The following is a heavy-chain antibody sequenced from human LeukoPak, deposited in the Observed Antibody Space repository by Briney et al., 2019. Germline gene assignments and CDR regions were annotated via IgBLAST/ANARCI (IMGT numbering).Heavy chain of an antibody. J-gene: IGHJ4*02. D-gene: IGHD6-13*01. CDR3: ARSYGSSSPQVFLS. Sequence: GGSLRLSCAASGFTSSSYAMSWVRQASGKGLEWVSAISGSGGSTYYADSVKGRFTISRDNSKNTLYLQMNSLRAEDTAVYYCARSYGSSSPQVFLSWGQGTLVTVSS. CDR1: GFTSSSYA. CDR2: ISGSGGST. V-gene: IGHV3-23*01.